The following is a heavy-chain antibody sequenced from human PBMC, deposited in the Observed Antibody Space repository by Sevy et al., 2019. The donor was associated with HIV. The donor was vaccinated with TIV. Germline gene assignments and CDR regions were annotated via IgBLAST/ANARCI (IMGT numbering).Heavy chain of an antibody. V-gene: IGHV3-7*01. D-gene: IGHD6-13*01. CDR1: GFTLNSYW. Sequence: GGSLRLSCAASGFTLNSYWMSWVRQAPGKGLEWVANINQDGSVKYYVDSVKGRFTISRDNARNFLYLRMNSLRAEDTALYYCVRAIAAAGSFWGQGTLVTVSS. J-gene: IGHJ4*02. CDR2: INQDGSVK. CDR3: VRAIAAAGSF.